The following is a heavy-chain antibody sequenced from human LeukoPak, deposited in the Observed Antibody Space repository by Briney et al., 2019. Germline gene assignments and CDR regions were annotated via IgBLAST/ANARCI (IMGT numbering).Heavy chain of an antibody. CDR2: ISSSSSTI. J-gene: IGHJ4*02. CDR3: AKDPGYYYDSSGYYWFDY. D-gene: IGHD3-22*01. Sequence: GGSLRLSCAASGFTFSSYSMNWVRQAPGKGLEWVSYISSSSSTIYYADSVKGRFTISRDNARNSLYLQMNSLRAEDTAVYYCAKDPGYYYDSSGYYWFDYWGQGTLVTVSS. CDR1: GFTFSSYS. V-gene: IGHV3-48*04.